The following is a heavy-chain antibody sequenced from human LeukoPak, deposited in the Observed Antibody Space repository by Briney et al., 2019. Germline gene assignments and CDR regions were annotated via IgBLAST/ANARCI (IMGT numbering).Heavy chain of an antibody. CDR1: GGTFSSYA. Sequence: GASVTVSCKASGGTFSSYAISWVRQAPGQGLEWMGGIIPIFGTANYAQKFQGRVTITADESTSTAYMELSSLRSEDTAVYYCARAVPAAREFDYWGQGTLVTVSS. J-gene: IGHJ4*02. CDR3: ARAVPAAREFDY. V-gene: IGHV1-69*13. CDR2: IIPIFGTA. D-gene: IGHD2-2*01.